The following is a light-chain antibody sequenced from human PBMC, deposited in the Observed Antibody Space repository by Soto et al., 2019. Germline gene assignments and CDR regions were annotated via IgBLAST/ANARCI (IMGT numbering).Light chain of an antibody. CDR2: ANT. V-gene: IGLV1-40*01. Sequence: QSVLTQPPSVSGAPGQRVTISCTGSSSNIGAGYDVHWYQQLPGTAPKLLIYANTNRPSGVPDRFSGSKSGTSGSLAITGLQAEDEADYYCQSYDPSLRDSVFGGGTKLTVL. CDR1: SSNIGAGYD. CDR3: QSYDPSLRDSV. J-gene: IGLJ2*01.